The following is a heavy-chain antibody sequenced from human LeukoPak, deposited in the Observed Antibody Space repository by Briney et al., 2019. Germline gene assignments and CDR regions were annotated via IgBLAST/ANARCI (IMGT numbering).Heavy chain of an antibody. J-gene: IGHJ5*02. CDR3: ARVGRGCSSIRCYWEDWFDP. CDR2: ISGYNANA. Sequence: ASVKVSCKASGYSFTNYGITWIREAPGQGPESLGWISGYNANAHYAQNVQGRVTLTTDTSTNTAYMELRGLTSDDTAMYYCARVGRGCSSIRCYWEDWFDPWGQGTLVIVSS. CDR1: GYSFTNYG. V-gene: IGHV1-18*01. D-gene: IGHD2-2*01.